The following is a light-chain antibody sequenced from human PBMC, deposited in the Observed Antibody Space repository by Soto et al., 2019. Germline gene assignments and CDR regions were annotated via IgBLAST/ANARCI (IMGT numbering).Light chain of an antibody. CDR2: EVR. CDR1: SSDVGEYNY. V-gene: IGLV2-14*01. Sequence: QSVLTQPASVSGSLGQSITISCTGTSSDVGEYNYVSWYQQHPGKAPKLMIYEVRNRPSGVSNRFSGSKSGNTASLTISGLQAEDEADYYCSAHTTSSLYVFGSGTRSPS. J-gene: IGLJ1*01. CDR3: SAHTTSSLYV.